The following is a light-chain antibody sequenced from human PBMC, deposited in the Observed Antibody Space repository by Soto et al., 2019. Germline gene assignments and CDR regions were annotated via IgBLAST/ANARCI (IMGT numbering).Light chain of an antibody. CDR3: QLCGNNMFT. CDR1: QSVTNYF. CDR2: GAS. Sequence: EVVLTQSPCTLSLSPGHRATLSGRTSQSVTNYFLSWFQQKPGQPPRLLLYGASRRASGTPDRVSGSGSGTDFTLTISRVAPEDSAQYRCQLCGNNMFTFGQGTKLES. V-gene: IGKV3-20*01. J-gene: IGKJ2*01.